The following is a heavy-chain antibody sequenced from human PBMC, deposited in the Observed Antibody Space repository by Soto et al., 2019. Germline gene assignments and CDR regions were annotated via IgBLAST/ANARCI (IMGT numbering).Heavy chain of an antibody. J-gene: IGHJ6*03. CDR2: IYHSGST. CDR3: ARVVAVAGPAFYMDV. V-gene: IGHV4-4*02. CDR1: SGSISSSNW. D-gene: IGHD6-19*01. Sequence: SETLSLTCAVSSGSISSSNWWSWVRQPPGKGLEWIGEIYHSGSTNYNPSLKSRVTISVDKSKNQFSLKLSSVTAADTAVYYCARVVAVAGPAFYMDVWGKGNTVTVSS.